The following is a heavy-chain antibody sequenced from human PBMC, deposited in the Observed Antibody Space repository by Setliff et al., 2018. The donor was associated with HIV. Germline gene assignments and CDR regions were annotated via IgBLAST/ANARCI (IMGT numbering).Heavy chain of an antibody. V-gene: IGHV4-34*09. Sequence: LRLSCAASGFTFSDYYMTWIRQTAGKGLEWIGYVHQNGNINYNPSLNSRVAMSLDTSKSQFSLELTSVTAADTAVYYCTRSNTSKSIDFWDQGTPVTVSS. CDR1: GFTFSDYY. J-gene: IGHJ4*02. CDR3: TRSNTSKSIDF. CDR2: VHQNGNI.